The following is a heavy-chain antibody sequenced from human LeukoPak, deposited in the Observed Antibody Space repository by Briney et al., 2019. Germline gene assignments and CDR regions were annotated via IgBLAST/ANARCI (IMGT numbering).Heavy chain of an antibody. D-gene: IGHD6-19*01. Sequence: GESLKISCQGSGYSFTSYWIGWVRQMPGKGLEWMGIIYPGDSDTRYSPSFQGQVTISADKSISTAYLQWSSLKASDTAMCYCVRHNLLDSSGNDAFDIWGQGTMVTVSS. J-gene: IGHJ3*02. V-gene: IGHV5-51*01. CDR1: GYSFTSYW. CDR2: IYPGDSDT. CDR3: VRHNLLDSSGNDAFDI.